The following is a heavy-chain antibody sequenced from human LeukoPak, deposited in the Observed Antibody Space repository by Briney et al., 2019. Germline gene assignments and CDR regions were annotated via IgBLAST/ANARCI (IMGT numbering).Heavy chain of an antibody. CDR3: ASGYSYGYFDY. V-gene: IGHV4-59*01. J-gene: IGHJ4*02. CDR1: GGSISSYY. D-gene: IGHD5-18*01. CDR2: IYYSGST. Sequence: SETLSLTCTVSGGSISSYYWSWIRQPPGKGLEWIGYIYYSGSTNYNASLKSRVTISVDTSKNQYSLKLSSVTAADTAVYYCASGYSYGYFDYWGQGTLVTVSS.